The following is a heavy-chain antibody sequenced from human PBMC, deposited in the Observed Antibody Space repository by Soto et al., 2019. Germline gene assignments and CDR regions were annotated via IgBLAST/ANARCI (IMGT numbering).Heavy chain of an antibody. CDR3: ARDFGENEEGYFDY. J-gene: IGHJ4*02. CDR2: IWYDGSNK. CDR1: GFTFSSYG. Sequence: GGSLRLSCAASGFTFSSYGMHWVRQAPGKGLEWVAVIWYDGSNKYYADSVKGRFTISRDNSKNTLYLQRNSLRAEDTAVYYCARDFGENEEGYFDYWGQGTLVTVSS. V-gene: IGHV3-33*01. D-gene: IGHD3-16*01.